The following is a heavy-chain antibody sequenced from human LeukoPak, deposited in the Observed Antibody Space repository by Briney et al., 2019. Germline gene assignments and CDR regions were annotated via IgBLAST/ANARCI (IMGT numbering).Heavy chain of an antibody. J-gene: IGHJ5*02. CDR2: IIPIFGTA. Sequence: SVKVSCKASGGTFSSYAISWVRQAPGQGIEWMGGIIPIFGTANYAQKFQGRVTITTDESTSTAYMELSSLRSEDTAVYYCAIQITICGVALGGGGSAFDPWGQGTLVTVSS. D-gene: IGHD3-3*01. CDR3: AIQITICGVALGGGGSAFDP. V-gene: IGHV1-69*05. CDR1: GGTFSSYA.